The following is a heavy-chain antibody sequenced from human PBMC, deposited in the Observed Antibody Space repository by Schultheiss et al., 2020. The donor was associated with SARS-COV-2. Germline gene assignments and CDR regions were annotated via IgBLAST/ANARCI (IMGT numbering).Heavy chain of an antibody. Sequence: ASVKVSCEASGYTFDIYGLTWVRQAPGQGLEWMGWISAYNGNTNYAQKLQGRVTMTTDTSTSTAYMELRSLRSDDTAVYYCARNAVTKGRRGGAFDIWGQGTMVTVSS. CDR1: GYTFDIYG. J-gene: IGHJ3*02. CDR3: ARNAVTKGRRGGAFDI. CDR2: ISAYNGNT. D-gene: IGHD4-17*01. V-gene: IGHV1-18*01.